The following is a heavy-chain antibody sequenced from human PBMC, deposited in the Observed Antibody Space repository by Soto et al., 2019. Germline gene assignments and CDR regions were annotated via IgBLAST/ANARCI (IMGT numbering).Heavy chain of an antibody. J-gene: IGHJ5*02. Sequence: QVQLVQSGAEVKKLGASVKVSCKASGYTFTSYDINWVRQATGQGLEWMGWMNPNSGNTGYAQKFQGRVTMTRNTSISTAYMELSSLRSEDTAVYYCAREVQEDPGGGFDPWGQGTLVTVSS. CDR2: MNPNSGNT. CDR1: GYTFTSYD. V-gene: IGHV1-8*01. CDR3: AREVQEDPGGGFDP. D-gene: IGHD3-10*01.